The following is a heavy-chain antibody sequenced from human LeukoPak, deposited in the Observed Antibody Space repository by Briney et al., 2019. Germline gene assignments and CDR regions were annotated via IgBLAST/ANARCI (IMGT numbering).Heavy chain of an antibody. Sequence: GASVKVSCKASGYTFTGYYMHWVRQAPGQGLEWMGWINPNSGGTNYAQKFQGRVTMTGDTSISTAYMELSRLRSDDTAVYYCARDRTVLRFLEWSHDAFDIWGQGTMVTVSS. J-gene: IGHJ3*02. D-gene: IGHD3-3*01. V-gene: IGHV1-2*02. CDR2: INPNSGGT. CDR1: GYTFTGYY. CDR3: ARDRTVLRFLEWSHDAFDI.